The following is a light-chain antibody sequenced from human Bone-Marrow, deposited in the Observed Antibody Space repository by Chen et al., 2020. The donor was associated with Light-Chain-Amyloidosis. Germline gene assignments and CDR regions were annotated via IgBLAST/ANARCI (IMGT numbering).Light chain of an antibody. J-gene: IGKJ4*01. V-gene: IGKV3-20*01. CDR2: GSS. CDR3: QQYGTSPLT. Sequence: EIVLTQSPGTLSLSPGEGANLSCRASQTISSNYLTWYQRKFGQAPRLLINGSSSRATGIPDRFTGSGSGTDFTLTINRLEPEDFAMYYCQQYGTSPLTFGGGTKVEIK. CDR1: QTISSNY.